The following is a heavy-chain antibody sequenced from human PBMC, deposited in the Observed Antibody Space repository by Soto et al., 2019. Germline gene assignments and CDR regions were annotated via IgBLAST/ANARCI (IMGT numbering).Heavy chain of an antibody. CDR2: IWYDGSNK. J-gene: IGHJ4*02. CDR3: ARDPHSSGWSYFDY. Sequence: GGSLRLSCAASGFTFSSYGMHWVRQAPGKGLEWVAVIWYDGSNKYYADSVKGRFTISRDNSKNTLYLQMNSLRAEDTAVYYCARDPHSSGWSYFDYWGQGTLVTVSS. D-gene: IGHD6-19*01. CDR1: GFTFSSYG. V-gene: IGHV3-33*01.